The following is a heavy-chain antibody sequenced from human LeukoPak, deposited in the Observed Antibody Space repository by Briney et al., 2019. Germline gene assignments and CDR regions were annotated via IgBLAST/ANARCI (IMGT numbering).Heavy chain of an antibody. D-gene: IGHD7-27*01. CDR2: IYYSGSI. CDR3: ARPMGNDGGYFDY. J-gene: IGHJ4*02. Sequence: PSETLSLTCTVSGGSISSSSYYWGWIRQPPGKGLEWIGSIYYSGSIYYNPSLKSRVTISVDTSKNQFSLKLSSVTAADTAVYYCARPMGNDGGYFDYWGQGTLVTVSS. V-gene: IGHV4-39*01. CDR1: GGSISSSSYY.